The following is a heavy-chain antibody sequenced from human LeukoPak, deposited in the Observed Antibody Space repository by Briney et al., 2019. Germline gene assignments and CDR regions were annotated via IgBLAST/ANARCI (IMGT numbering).Heavy chain of an antibody. J-gene: IGHJ6*02. Sequence: GGSLRLSCSASGFTFSDYSMTWVRQAPGKGLEWVSTLSGSSTYTFHADSVRGRFSVSRDNSKSTLFLQMNSLRAEGTAVYYCAKDPGGLTMVRGVLQSPHYYYYYGMDVWGQGTTVTVSS. CDR1: GFTFSDYS. V-gene: IGHV3-23*01. D-gene: IGHD3-10*01. CDR2: LSGSSTYT. CDR3: AKDPGGLTMVRGVLQSPHYYYYYGMDV.